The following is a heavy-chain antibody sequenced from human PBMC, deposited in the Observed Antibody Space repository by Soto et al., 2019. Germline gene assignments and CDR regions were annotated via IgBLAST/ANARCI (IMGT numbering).Heavy chain of an antibody. J-gene: IGHJ5*02. V-gene: IGHV1-3*01. CDR2: INAGNGKT. CDR3: ARGVGSGSYYNQYNWFDP. Sequence: GASVKVSCKASGYTFTSYTIHWVRQAPGQRPEWMGWINAGNGKTKYSPRIQDRVTMTRDTSASTAYMELRSLRSDDTAVYYCARGVGSGSYYNQYNWFDPWGQGTLVTVSS. CDR1: GYTFTSYT. D-gene: IGHD3-10*01.